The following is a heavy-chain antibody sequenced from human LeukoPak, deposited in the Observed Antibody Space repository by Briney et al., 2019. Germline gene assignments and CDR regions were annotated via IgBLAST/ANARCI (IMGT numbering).Heavy chain of an antibody. V-gene: IGHV4-34*01. J-gene: IGHJ4*02. CDR1: SGSFNTYY. CDR3: VHSSGWSKGVY. D-gene: IGHD6-19*01. Sequence: SETLSLTCAVYSGSFNTYYWTWIRQPPAKGLEWIGEINHSGNTYYNPSLKSRVTISEDTSKKQFSLRLNSVAAADTAVYYCVHSSGWSKGVYWGQGPLVTVSS. CDR2: INHSGNT.